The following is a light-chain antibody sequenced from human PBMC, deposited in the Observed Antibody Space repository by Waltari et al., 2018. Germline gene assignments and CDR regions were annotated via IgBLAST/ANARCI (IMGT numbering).Light chain of an antibody. CDR3: CSYAGSAPRLV. CDR1: RNNVGSYDL. J-gene: IGLJ3*02. Sequence: QSALTQPASVSGSPGQSITISCPGPRNNVGSYDLVSWYQFRPGEVPKLLIYEVIKRPSGVSDRFSGSKSDNTASLTISRLQAEDEAAYYCCSYAGSAPRLVFGGGTNLTVL. CDR2: EVI. V-gene: IGLV2-23*02.